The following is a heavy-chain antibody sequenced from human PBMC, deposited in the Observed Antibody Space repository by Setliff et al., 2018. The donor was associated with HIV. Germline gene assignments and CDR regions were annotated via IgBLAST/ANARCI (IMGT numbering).Heavy chain of an antibody. V-gene: IGHV1-2*02. Sequence: ASVKVSCKASGYTFTSSDINWVRQATGQGLEWMGWISPKKGGTNYAQKFQGRVTMTRDTSISTAYMELSSLRSDDTAVYYCAKQYCGGDCYSDSYYYMDVWGKGTTVTVSS. D-gene: IGHD2-21*01. CDR1: GYTFTSSD. CDR2: ISPKKGGT. CDR3: AKQYCGGDCYSDSYYYMDV. J-gene: IGHJ6*03.